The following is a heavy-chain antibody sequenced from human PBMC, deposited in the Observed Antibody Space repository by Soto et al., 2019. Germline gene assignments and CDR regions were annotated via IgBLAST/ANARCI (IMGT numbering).Heavy chain of an antibody. D-gene: IGHD6-6*01. V-gene: IGHV3-48*01. CDR1: GFTFSSYS. Sequence: PGGSLRLSCAASGFTFSSYSMNWVRQAPGKGLEWVPCISSSSSTIYYADSVKGRFTISRDNAKNSLYLQMNSLRAEDTAVYYCAREITTPRPFYYYGMDVWGQGTTVTVSS. J-gene: IGHJ6*02. CDR2: ISSSSSTI. CDR3: AREITTPRPFYYYGMDV.